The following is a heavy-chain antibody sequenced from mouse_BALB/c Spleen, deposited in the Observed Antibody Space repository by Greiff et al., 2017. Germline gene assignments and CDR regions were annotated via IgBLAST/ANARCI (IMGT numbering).Heavy chain of an antibody. CDR3: ARHKDRDLDY. CDR2: ISSGGSYT. V-gene: IGHV5-6*01. CDR1: GFTFSSYG. D-gene: IGHD2-14*01. J-gene: IGHJ2*01. Sequence: EVKLMESGGDLVKPGGSLKLSCAASGFTFSSYGMSWVRQTPDKRLEWVATISSGGSYTYYPDSVKGRFTISRDNAKNTLYLQMSSLKSEDTAMYYCARHKDRDLDYWGQGTTLTVSS.